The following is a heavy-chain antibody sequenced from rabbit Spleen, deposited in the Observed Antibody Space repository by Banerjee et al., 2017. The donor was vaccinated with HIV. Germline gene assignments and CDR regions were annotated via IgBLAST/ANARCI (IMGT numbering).Heavy chain of an antibody. Sequence: QSLEESGGDLVKPGASLTLTCTASGVSFSSSSYMCWVRQAPGKGLEWIASIYTGSSGSTYYASWAKGRFTITRSTSLNTVTLQLNSLTAADTATYFCVRGASGSGYYSLWGPGTLVTVS. CDR1: GVSFSSSSY. V-gene: IGHV1S40*01. J-gene: IGHJ4*01. D-gene: IGHD1-1*01. CDR2: IYTGSSGST. CDR3: VRGASGSGYYSL.